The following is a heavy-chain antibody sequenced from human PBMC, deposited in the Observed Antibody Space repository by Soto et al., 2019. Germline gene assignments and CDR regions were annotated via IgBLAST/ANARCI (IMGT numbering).Heavy chain of an antibody. CDR1: GFTFSSYG. Sequence: EVQLLESGGGLVQPGGSLRLSCAASGFTFSSYGISWVRRAPGKGLEWVSAISGSGGSTYYADSVKGRFTISRDNSKNTLYLQMNSLRAADTAVYYCAKSVSFGVADYFDYGGQGTLVTVSS. D-gene: IGHD3-3*01. CDR2: ISGSGGST. J-gene: IGHJ4*02. CDR3: AKSVSFGVADYFDY. V-gene: IGHV3-23*01.